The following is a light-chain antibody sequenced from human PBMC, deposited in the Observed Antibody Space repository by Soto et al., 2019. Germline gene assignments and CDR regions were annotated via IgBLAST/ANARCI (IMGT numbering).Light chain of an antibody. CDR3: QQYNYWPIT. J-gene: IGKJ5*01. CDR2: GAS. V-gene: IGKV3-15*01. CDR1: QSVSTN. Sequence: IVMTQYPGTLSLSHGERATLSCRASQSVSTNLAWYKQKPGQAPRPLIYGASTRATGIPARFSGSGSGTEFTLTISSLKSEDFAVYYCQQYNYWPITFGQGTRLEI.